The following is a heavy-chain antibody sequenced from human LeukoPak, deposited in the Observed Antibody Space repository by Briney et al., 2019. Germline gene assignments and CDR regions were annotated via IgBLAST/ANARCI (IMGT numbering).Heavy chain of an antibody. V-gene: IGHV3-64D*06. CDR3: VKPAGYSGYDPSHPFDY. Sequence: GGALRPSRLAPGFTLRSYALHWGRPAPGKGLENFLDIYGNGGSTYYADSVKGRFTISRDNSKNTLYLQMSSLRAEDTAVYYCVKPAGYSGYDPSHPFDYWGQGTLVTVSS. J-gene: IGHJ4*02. CDR1: GFTLRSYA. CDR2: IYGNGGST. D-gene: IGHD5-12*01.